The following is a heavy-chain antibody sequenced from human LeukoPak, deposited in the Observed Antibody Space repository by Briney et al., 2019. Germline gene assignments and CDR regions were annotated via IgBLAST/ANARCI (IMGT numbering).Heavy chain of an antibody. Sequence: GGSLRLSCAASGFTFSNYAMNWVRQAPGKGLEWVSYSSSGSSTIYYTDSVKGRFTISRDNAKNSLYLQMNSLRAEDTAVYHCAKAEGGLVQYYGMDVWGQGTTVTVSS. CDR1: GFTFSNYA. D-gene: IGHD3/OR15-3a*01. CDR3: AKAEGGLVQYYGMDV. CDR2: SSSGSSTI. V-gene: IGHV3-48*01. J-gene: IGHJ6*02.